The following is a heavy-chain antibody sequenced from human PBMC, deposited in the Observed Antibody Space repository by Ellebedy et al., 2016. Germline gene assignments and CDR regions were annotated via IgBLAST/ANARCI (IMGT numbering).Heavy chain of an antibody. V-gene: IGHV3-7*01. CDR2: IKQDGSEK. J-gene: IGHJ4*02. D-gene: IGHD4-17*01. CDR1: GFTFSSYG. CDR3: ARDWFDYGDYGGVFDY. Sequence: GESLKISCAASGFTFSSYGMHWVRQAPGKGLEWVANIKQDGSEKYYVDSVKGRFTISRDNAKNSLYLQMNSLRAEDTAVYYCARDWFDYGDYGGVFDYWGQGTLVTVSS.